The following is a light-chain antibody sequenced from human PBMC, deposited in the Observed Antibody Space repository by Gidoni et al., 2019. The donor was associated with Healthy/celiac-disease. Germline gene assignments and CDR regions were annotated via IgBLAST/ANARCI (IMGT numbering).Light chain of an antibody. CDR3: QQYNNWPLT. V-gene: IGKV3-15*01. Sequence: KVMTQSPATLSVSPGERATLSCRASQSVSSNLGWYQQKPGQAPRLLIYGASTRATGIPARFSGSGSGTEFTLTISSLQSEDFAVYYCQQYNNWPLTFGGGTRVEIK. CDR1: QSVSSN. J-gene: IGKJ4*01. CDR2: GAS.